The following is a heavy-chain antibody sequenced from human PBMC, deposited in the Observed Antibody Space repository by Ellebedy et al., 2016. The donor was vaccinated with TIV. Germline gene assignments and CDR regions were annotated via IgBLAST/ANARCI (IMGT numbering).Heavy chain of an antibody. CDR2: INTNTGNP. D-gene: IGHD5-12*01. CDR1: GYTFTSYY. Sequence: ASVKVSCKASGYTFTSYYMHWVRQAPGQGLEWMGWINTNTGNPTYAQGFTGRFVFSLDTSVSTAYLQISSLKAEDTAVYYCARVATRYKDEVDYWGQGTLVTVSS. J-gene: IGHJ4*02. CDR3: ARVATRYKDEVDY. V-gene: IGHV7-4-1*02.